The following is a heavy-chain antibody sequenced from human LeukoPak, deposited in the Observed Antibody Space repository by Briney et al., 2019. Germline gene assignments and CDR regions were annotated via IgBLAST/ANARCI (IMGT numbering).Heavy chain of an antibody. CDR2: IYTSGST. CDR1: GGSISSYY. J-gene: IGHJ4*02. CDR3: ARNGVGNQPYYFDY. V-gene: IGHV4-4*07. Sequence: PSETLSLTCTVSGGSISSYYWSWIRQPAGKGLEWIGRIYTSGSTNYNPSLKSRVTMSVDTSKNQFSLKLSSVTAADTAVYYCARNGVGNQPYYFDYWAREPWSPSPQ. D-gene: IGHD2-8*01.